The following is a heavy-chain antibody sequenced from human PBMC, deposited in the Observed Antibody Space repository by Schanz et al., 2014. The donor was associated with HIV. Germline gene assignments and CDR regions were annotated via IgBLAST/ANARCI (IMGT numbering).Heavy chain of an antibody. J-gene: IGHJ6*02. CDR3: ARSPSYGMDV. CDR2: ISYDGSNK. CDR1: GFTFSSYA. Sequence: QVQLVESGGGVVQPGRSLRLSCAASGFTFSSYAMHWVRQAPGKGLEWVAVISYDGSNKYYADSVKGRFTISRDNSKNTLYLQMNSLRAEDTAVYYCARSPSYGMDVWGQGTTVTVSS. V-gene: IGHV3-30-3*01.